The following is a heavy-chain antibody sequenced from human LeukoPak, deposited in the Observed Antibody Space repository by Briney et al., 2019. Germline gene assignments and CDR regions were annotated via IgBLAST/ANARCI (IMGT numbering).Heavy chain of an antibody. CDR3: AKTGVVVPAAKGYFDY. CDR2: ISGSGGST. V-gene: IGHV3-23*01. CDR1: GFTFSSYA. D-gene: IGHD2-2*01. J-gene: IGHJ4*02. Sequence: GGSLRLSCAASGFTFSSYAMSWVRQAPGKGLEWVSAISGSGGSTYYADSVKGRFTISRDNSKNTLYLQMNSLRAADTAVHYCAKTGVVVPAAKGYFDYWGQGTLVTVSS.